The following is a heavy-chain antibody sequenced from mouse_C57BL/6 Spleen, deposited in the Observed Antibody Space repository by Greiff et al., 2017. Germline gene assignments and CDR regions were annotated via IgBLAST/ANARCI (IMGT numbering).Heavy chain of an antibody. V-gene: IGHV1-61*01. CDR2: IYPSDSET. Sequence: QVQLQQPGAELVRPGSSVKLSCKASGYTFTSYWMDWVKQRPGQGLEWIGNIYPSDSETHYNQKFKDKATLTVDKSSSTAYMQLSSLTSEDSAVYYGARWDDNLLVAMGYWGQGTSVTVSS. CDR1: GYTFTSYW. CDR3: ARWDDNLLVAMGY. D-gene: IGHD1-3*01. J-gene: IGHJ4*01.